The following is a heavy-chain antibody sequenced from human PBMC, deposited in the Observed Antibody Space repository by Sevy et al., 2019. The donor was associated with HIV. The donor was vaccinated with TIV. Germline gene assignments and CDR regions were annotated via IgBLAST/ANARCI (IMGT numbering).Heavy chain of an antibody. CDR2: IIPIFGTT. CDR1: GGTFGSSG. V-gene: IGHV1-69*13. J-gene: IGHJ3*01. CDR3: ARRMMTPMHAFDV. D-gene: IGHD2-21*02. Sequence: ASVKVSCKASGGTFGSSGIIWVRQAPGEGLEWVGGIIPIFGTTDYVQRFHGRVTITADESTSTVYMELRSLKSEDTAVYFCARRMMTPMHAFDVWGQGTMVTVSS.